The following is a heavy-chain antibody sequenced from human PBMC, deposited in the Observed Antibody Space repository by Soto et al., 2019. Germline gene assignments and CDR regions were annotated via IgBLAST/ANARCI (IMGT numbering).Heavy chain of an antibody. CDR2: IIPILGIA. V-gene: IGHV1-69*02. CDR3: AKAGGSYRGVSAFDI. J-gene: IGHJ3*02. D-gene: IGHD1-26*01. CDR1: GGTFSSYT. Sequence: SVKVSCKASGGTFSSYTISWVRQAPGQGLEWMGRIIPILGIANYAQKFQGRVTITADKSTSTAYMELSSLRSEDTAVYYCAKAGGSYRGVSAFDIWSQGTMGTGSS.